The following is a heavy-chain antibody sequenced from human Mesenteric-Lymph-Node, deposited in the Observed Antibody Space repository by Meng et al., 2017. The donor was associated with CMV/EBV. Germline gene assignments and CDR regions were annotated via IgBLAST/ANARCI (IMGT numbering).Heavy chain of an antibody. D-gene: IGHD3-9*01. J-gene: IGHJ4*02. V-gene: IGHV3-23*01. Sequence: GGSLRLSCAASGLTFSTYWMHWVRQAPGKGLEWVSGISGSGGSAYYADFVKGRFTISRDNSKNTLYLQMNSLRTEDTAVYYCATLNILTGYFGSPHDFWGQGTLVTVSS. CDR1: GLTFSTYW. CDR2: ISGSGGSA. CDR3: ATLNILTGYFGSPHDF.